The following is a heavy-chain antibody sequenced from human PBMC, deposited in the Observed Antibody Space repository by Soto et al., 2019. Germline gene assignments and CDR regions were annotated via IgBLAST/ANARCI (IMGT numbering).Heavy chain of an antibody. CDR1: GFTFSSYS. CDR2: ISSGGST. CDR3: VIGTSGYYDY. V-gene: IGHV3-64D*06. J-gene: IGHJ4*02. D-gene: IGHD3-22*01. Sequence: GGSLRLSCSGSGFTFSSYSLYWVRQAPGKGLEYVSAISSGGSTYYTDSVKGRFTISRDNAKNTLYLQMSSLRDEDTAVYYCVIGTSGYYDYWGQGALVTVSS.